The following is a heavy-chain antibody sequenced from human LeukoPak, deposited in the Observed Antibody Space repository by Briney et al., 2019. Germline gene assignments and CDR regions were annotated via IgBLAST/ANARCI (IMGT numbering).Heavy chain of an antibody. CDR2: ISGSGGST. CDR3: ARVNYGMDV. J-gene: IGHJ6*02. V-gene: IGHV3-23*01. CDR1: GFTFSSFA. Sequence: GGSLRLSCAASGFTFSSFAMSWVRQAPGKGLEWVSTISGSGGSTYYADSVKGRFTISRDNSKNTLYLQMNILRAEDTAVYYCARVNYGMDVWGQGTTVTVSS.